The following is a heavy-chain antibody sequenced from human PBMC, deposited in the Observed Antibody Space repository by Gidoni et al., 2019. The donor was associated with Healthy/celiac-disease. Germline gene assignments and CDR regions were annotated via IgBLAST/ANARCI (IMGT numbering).Heavy chain of an antibody. CDR1: GGTFSSYA. D-gene: IGHD2-21*02. J-gene: IGHJ6*02. V-gene: IGHV1-69*01. CDR2: IIPIFGTA. CDR3: ASGTVVTPGFRLAFYYYYGMDV. Sequence: QVQLVQSGAEVKKPGSSVKVSCKASGGTFSSYAISWVRQAPGQGLEWMGGIIPIFGTANYAQKFQGRVTITADESTSTAYMELSSLRSEDTAVYYCASGTVVTPGFRLAFYYYYGMDVWGQGTTVTVSS.